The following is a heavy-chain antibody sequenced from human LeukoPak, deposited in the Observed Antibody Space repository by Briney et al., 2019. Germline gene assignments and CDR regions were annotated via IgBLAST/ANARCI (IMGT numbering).Heavy chain of an antibody. CDR3: ARRAGDYSHPYDY. CDR2: IYSGGST. Sequence: GGSLRLSCAASGFTFSSYAMSWVRQAPGKGLEWVSFIYSGGSTYYTDSVKGRFTISRDNSKNTLYLQMNSLRAEDTAVYYCARRAGDYSHPYDYWGQGILVTVSS. J-gene: IGHJ4*02. D-gene: IGHD3-22*01. CDR1: GFTFSSYA. V-gene: IGHV3-53*01.